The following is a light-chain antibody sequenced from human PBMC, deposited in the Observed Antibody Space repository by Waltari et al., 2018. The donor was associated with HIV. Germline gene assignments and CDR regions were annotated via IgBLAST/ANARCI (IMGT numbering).Light chain of an antibody. CDR2: EVS. J-gene: IGLJ1*01. V-gene: IGLV2-11*01. CDR1: SSDIAYFAS. Sequence: QSALTQPRSVSGSPGQSVTISCTGTSSDIAYFASVSWYQQYPGKAPKVIIYEVSHRPSGVPERFTASKSGITASLTISGLQDEDEADYYCCSYAGAYTYVFGTGTKVTVL. CDR3: CSYAGAYTYV.